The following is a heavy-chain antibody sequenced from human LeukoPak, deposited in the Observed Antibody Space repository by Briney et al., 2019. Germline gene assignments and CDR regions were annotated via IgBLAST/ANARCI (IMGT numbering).Heavy chain of an antibody. J-gene: IGHJ4*02. D-gene: IGHD3-3*01. Sequence: GGSLRLSCVASGFSFSNYAMMWVRQAPGKGLEWVSGISGSGDNTKYADSVKGRFTISRDNSKNTLYLQMNSLRAEDTAVYYCAKVGFSEMEWLLYSDHWGQGTLVTVSS. CDR3: AKVGFSEMEWLLYSDH. CDR2: ISGSGDNT. CDR1: GFSFSNYA. V-gene: IGHV3-23*01.